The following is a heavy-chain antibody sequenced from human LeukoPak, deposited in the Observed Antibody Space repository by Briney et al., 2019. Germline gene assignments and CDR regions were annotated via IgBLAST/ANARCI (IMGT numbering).Heavy chain of an antibody. V-gene: IGHV3-23*01. D-gene: IGHD5-18*01. CDR3: AKGTASSWWYFDL. J-gene: IGHJ2*01. Sequence: PGGSLRLSCAASGFTFSSYGMSWVRQAPGKGLEWVSGISGSGGSTYYADSVKGRFTISRDNSKNTLYLQMDSLRAEDTAVYYCAKGTASSWWYFDLWGRGTLVTVSS. CDR2: ISGSGGST. CDR1: GFTFSSYG.